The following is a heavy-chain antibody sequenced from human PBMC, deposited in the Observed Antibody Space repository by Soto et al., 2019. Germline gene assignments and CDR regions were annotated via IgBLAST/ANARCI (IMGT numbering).Heavy chain of an antibody. D-gene: IGHD6-6*01. CDR2: ISAYNGNT. J-gene: IGHJ4*02. Sequence: ASVKVSCKASGYTFTSYGISWVRQAPGQGLEWMGWISAYNGNTNYAQKLQGRVTMTTDTSTSTAYMELRSLRSDDTAMYYCARRGIAARHWGSFAYWGQGTLVTVSS. CDR1: GYTFTSYG. V-gene: IGHV1-18*01. CDR3: ARRGIAARHWGSFAY.